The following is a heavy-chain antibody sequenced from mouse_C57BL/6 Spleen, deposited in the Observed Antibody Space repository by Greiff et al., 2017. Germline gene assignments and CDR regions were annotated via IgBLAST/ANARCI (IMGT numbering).Heavy chain of an antibody. J-gene: IGHJ2*01. CDR3: ASKWTYGNYFDY. D-gene: IGHD2-1*01. Sequence: VQLQESGPELVKPGASVKISCKASGYAFSSSWMNWVKQRPGKGLEWIGRIYPGDGDTNYNGKFKGKATLTADKSSSTAYMQLSSLTSEDSAVYFCASKWTYGNYFDYWGQGTTLTVSS. CDR1: GYAFSSSW. V-gene: IGHV1-82*01. CDR2: IYPGDGDT.